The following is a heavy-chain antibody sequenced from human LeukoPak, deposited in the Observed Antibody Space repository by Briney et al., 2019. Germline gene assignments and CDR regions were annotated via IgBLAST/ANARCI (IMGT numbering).Heavy chain of an antibody. CDR2: ISNNDGTT. J-gene: IGHJ6*03. Sequence: PGGSLRLSCAASGFTFSSYAMSWVRQAPGKGLEWVSTISNNDGTTYYADSVKGRFTISRDNSKNTLFLQMNSLRAEDTAVYYCAKRRGLELLYYYYMDVWGKGTTVTVSS. V-gene: IGHV3-23*01. CDR1: GFTFSSYA. CDR3: AKRRGLELLYYYYMDV. D-gene: IGHD1-7*01.